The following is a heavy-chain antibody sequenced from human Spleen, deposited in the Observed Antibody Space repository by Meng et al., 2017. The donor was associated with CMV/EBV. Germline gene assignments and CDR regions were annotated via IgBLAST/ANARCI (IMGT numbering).Heavy chain of an antibody. D-gene: IGHD4-17*01. J-gene: IGHJ4*02. V-gene: IGHV3-11*01. Sequence: GESLKISCAASGFTFSDYYMSWIRQAPGKGLEWVSYISDSGTKIYYADSVKGRFTISRDNAQKSVYLQMNSLRGEDTALYYCVRDRNYGVYLGSDYWGQGTLVTVSS. CDR3: VRDRNYGVYLGSDY. CDR1: GFTFSDYY. CDR2: ISDSGTKI.